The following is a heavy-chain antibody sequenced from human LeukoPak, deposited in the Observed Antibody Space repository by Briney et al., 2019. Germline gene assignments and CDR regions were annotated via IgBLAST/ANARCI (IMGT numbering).Heavy chain of an antibody. CDR3: ATMPLEWESRYFDH. D-gene: IGHD1-26*01. V-gene: IGHV3-74*01. J-gene: IGHJ4*02. CDR2: INPDGSTS. Sequence: GSLRLSCAASGFSFSTYWMHWVRQAPGKGLVWVARINPDGSTSSYADSVKGRFTISRDNSKNTLHLQMNSLRAEDTAVYYCATMPLEWESRYFDHWGQGTLVTVSS. CDR1: GFSFSTYW.